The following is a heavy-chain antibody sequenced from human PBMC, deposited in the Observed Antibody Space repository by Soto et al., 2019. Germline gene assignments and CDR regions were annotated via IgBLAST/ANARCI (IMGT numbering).Heavy chain of an antibody. CDR1: GFTFNSFN. CDR2: ISGRSDYI. V-gene: IGHV3-21*01. CDR3: VREVRPAMVGFDF. Sequence: EVQLVESGGGLVQPGGSLRLSCAASGFTFNSFNLNWVRQAPGKGLEWVSSISGRSDYIYYADSVKGRFTISRDNAKSSLNLQMNSLRAEDTAVYYCVREVRPAMVGFDFWGQGTLVTVSS. J-gene: IGHJ4*02. D-gene: IGHD5-18*01.